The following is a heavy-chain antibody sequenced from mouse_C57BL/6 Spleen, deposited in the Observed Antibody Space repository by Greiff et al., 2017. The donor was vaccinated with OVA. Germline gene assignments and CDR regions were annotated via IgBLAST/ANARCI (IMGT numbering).Heavy chain of an antibody. CDR1: GFTFSSYG. J-gene: IGHJ4*01. Sequence: VQLQQSGGDLVKPGGSLKLSCAASGFTFSSYGMSWVRQTPDKRLEWVATISSGGSYTYYPDSVKGRFTIARDNAKNTLYLQMSSLKSEDTAMYYCARHGYYAMDDWGQGTSVTVSS. V-gene: IGHV5-6*01. CDR2: ISSGGSYT. CDR3: ARHGYYAMDD.